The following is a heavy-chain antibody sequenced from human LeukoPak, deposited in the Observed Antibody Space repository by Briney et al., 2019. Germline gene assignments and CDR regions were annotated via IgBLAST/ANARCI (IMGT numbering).Heavy chain of an antibody. CDR2: ISGSGGST. J-gene: IGHJ3*02. Sequence: GGSLRLSCSASGFTFSRYAMSWVRQAPGKGLEWVSAISGSGGSTYYADSVKGRFTISRDNSKNTLYLQMNSLRAEDTAVYYCAKSSGGEDPGIWGQGTMVTVSS. CDR3: AKSSGGEDPGI. CDR1: GFTFSRYA. V-gene: IGHV3-23*01. D-gene: IGHD6-19*01.